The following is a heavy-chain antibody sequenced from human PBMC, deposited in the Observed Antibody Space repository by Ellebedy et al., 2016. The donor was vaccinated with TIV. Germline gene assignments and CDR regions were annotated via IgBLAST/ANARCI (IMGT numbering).Heavy chain of an antibody. J-gene: IGHJ4*02. CDR2: INTNTGNP. CDR1: GYSFTTYA. D-gene: IGHD3-10*01. Sequence: ASVKVSCKASGYSFTTYALNWVRQAPGQGLEWLGWINTNTGNPTYGQDFTGRFVFSLDTSVSTAYLQISSLKAEDTAVYFCTRDRGGYSDHWGQGALVTVSS. V-gene: IGHV7-4-1*02. CDR3: TRDRGGYSDH.